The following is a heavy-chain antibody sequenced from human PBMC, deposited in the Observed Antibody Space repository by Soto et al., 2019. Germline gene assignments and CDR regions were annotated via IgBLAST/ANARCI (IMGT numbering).Heavy chain of an antibody. J-gene: IGHJ4*01. Sequence: SETLSLTCSVSGGSISSRTFWWAWIRQPPGKGLEWIGEINHSGNTNYNPSLKSRVTMLVDTSKNQFSLSLSSVTAADTAVYYCANLIVFHSSYYHDYWGHGTLVTVSS. CDR1: GGSISSRTFW. D-gene: IGHD1-26*01. CDR3: ANLIVFHSSYYHDY. CDR2: INHSGNT. V-gene: IGHV4-39*07.